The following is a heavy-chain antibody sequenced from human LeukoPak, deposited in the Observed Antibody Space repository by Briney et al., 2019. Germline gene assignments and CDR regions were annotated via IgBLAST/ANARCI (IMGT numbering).Heavy chain of an antibody. V-gene: IGHV4-59*01. J-gene: IGHJ4*02. CDR1: GGSIRNYY. CDR2: IFYSGST. D-gene: IGHD1-26*01. CDR3: ARGWELNMGTLDY. Sequence: SETLSLTCTVSGGSIRNYYWSWIRQPPGKGLEWIGYIFYSGSTNYNPSLKSRVTISVDTSKNQFSLKLSSVTAADTAVYYCARGWELNMGTLDYWGQGTLVTVSS.